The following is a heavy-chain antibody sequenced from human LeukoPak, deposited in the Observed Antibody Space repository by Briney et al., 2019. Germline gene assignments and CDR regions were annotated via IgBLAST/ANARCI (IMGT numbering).Heavy chain of an antibody. Sequence: SVKVSCKASGGTFTSYTISWVRQAPGQGLEWMGRIIPILGIANYVQKFQGRVTITADKSTSTAYMELSSLRSEDTAVYYCARGRYCSGGSCYSGSGAFDIWGQGTMVTVSS. CDR3: ARGRYCSGGSCYSGSGAFDI. CDR1: GGTFTSYT. D-gene: IGHD2-15*01. J-gene: IGHJ3*02. V-gene: IGHV1-69*02. CDR2: IIPILGIA.